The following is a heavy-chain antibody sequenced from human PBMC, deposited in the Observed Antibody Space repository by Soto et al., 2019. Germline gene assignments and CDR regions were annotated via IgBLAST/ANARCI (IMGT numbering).Heavy chain of an antibody. CDR1: GGSISSGGYS. D-gene: IGHD3-3*01. Sequence: PSETLSLTCAVSGGSISSGGYSWSWIRQPPGKGLEWIGYIYHSGSTYYNPSLKSRVTISVDRSKNQFSLKLSSVTAADTAVYYCARQIDFWSGYSTNNWFDPWGQGTLVTVSS. CDR2: IYHSGST. V-gene: IGHV4-30-2*01. CDR3: ARQIDFWSGYSTNNWFDP. J-gene: IGHJ5*02.